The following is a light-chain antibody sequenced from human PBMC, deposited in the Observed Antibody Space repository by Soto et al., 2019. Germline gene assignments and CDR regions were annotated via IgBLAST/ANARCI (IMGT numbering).Light chain of an antibody. CDR3: QQYRSFSPLT. J-gene: IGKJ4*01. CDR2: AAS. Sequence: AIRMTQSPSSLSASTGDRVTITCRASQGISSYLAWYQQKPGKAPKLLIYAASTLQSGVPSRFSGSGSGTDFTLTISSLQPDDFATYYCQQYRSFSPLTFGGGTKVDIK. V-gene: IGKV1-8*01. CDR1: QGISSY.